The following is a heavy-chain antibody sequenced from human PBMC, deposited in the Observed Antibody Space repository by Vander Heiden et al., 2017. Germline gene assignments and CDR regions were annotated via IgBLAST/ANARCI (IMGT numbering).Heavy chain of an antibody. D-gene: IGHD6-19*01. Sequence: EVQLLESGGGLVQPGGSLRLSCAASGFTFSSYALGWVRQAPGKGLEWVSGFSGSGASTYYADSVKGRFTISRDISKNTLYLQINSLRAEDTAVYFCARRHSSGWYYFDSWGQGTLVTVSS. CDR2: FSGSGAST. J-gene: IGHJ4*02. V-gene: IGHV3-23*01. CDR1: GFTFSSYA. CDR3: ARRHSSGWYYFDS.